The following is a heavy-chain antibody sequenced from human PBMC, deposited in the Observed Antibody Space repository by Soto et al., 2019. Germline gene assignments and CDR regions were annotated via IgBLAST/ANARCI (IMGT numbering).Heavy chain of an antibody. J-gene: IGHJ4*02. Sequence: QVQLVESGGGVVQPGRSLRLSCAASGFTFSSYGMHWVRQAPGKGLEWVAVISYDGSNKYYADSVKGRFTISRDNSKNTMYLQMNRLRDEDTAVYYCANSLGGGYDYYFDYWGQGTLVTVSS. V-gene: IGHV3-30*18. CDR3: ANSLGGGYDYYFDY. CDR1: GFTFSSYG. CDR2: ISYDGSNK. D-gene: IGHD5-12*01.